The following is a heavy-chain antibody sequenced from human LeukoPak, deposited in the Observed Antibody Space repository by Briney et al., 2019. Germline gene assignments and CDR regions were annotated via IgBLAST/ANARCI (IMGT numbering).Heavy chain of an antibody. CDR3: ARNGCSSTSCYSFDY. Sequence: GGSLRLSCAASGFTFSSYSMNWVRQAPGKGLEWVSSISSSSYIYYADSVKGRFTISRDNAKNSLYLQMNSLRAEDTAVYYCARNGCSSTSCYSFDYWGQGTLVTVSS. V-gene: IGHV3-21*01. CDR1: GFTFSSYS. J-gene: IGHJ4*02. D-gene: IGHD2-2*01. CDR2: ISSSSYI.